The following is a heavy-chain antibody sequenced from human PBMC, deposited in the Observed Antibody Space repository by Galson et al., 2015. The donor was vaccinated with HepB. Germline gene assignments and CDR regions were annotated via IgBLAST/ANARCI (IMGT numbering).Heavy chain of an antibody. CDR3: ARPWGRGDDNDY. CDR1: GGSISSSSYY. Sequence: ETLSLTCTVSGGSISSSSYYWGWIRQPPGKGLESIGSIYYSGSTYYNPSLKSRVTISVDTSKNQFSLKLSYVTAADTAVYYCARPWGRGDDNDYWGQGTLVTVSS. J-gene: IGHJ4*02. V-gene: IGHV4-39*01. CDR2: IYYSGST. D-gene: IGHD4-17*01.